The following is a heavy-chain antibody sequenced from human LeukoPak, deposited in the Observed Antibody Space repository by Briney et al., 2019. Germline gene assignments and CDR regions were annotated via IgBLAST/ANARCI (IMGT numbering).Heavy chain of an antibody. CDR1: GGTFSSYA. V-gene: IGHV1-69*13. CDR2: IIPIFGTA. J-gene: IGHJ4*02. Sequence: GASVKVSCKASGGTFSSYAISWVRQAPGQGLEWMGGIIPIFGTANYAQKFQGRVTITADESTSTAYMELRSLRSDDTAVYYCARQSLYDFWSGSLYYFDYWGQGTLVTVSS. D-gene: IGHD3-3*01. CDR3: ARQSLYDFWSGSLYYFDY.